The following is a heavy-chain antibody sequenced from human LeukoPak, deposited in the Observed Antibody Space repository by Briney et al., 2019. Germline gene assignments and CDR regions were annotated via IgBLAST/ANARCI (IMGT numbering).Heavy chain of an antibody. D-gene: IGHD1-26*01. V-gene: IGHV3-33*08. CDR3: ARAGVGAIYYFDY. Sequence: PGGSLRLSCAASGFTFRNYAIHWVRQAPGKGLEWVALIWYDGSNKYYADSVRGRFTISRDNSKNTLYLQMKSLRVEDTAVYYCARAGVGAIYYFDYWGQGTLVTVSS. CDR2: IWYDGSNK. CDR1: GFTFRNYA. J-gene: IGHJ4*02.